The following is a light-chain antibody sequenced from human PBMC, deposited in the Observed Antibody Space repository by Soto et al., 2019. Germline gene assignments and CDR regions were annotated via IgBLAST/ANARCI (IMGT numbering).Light chain of an antibody. CDR3: QSFDSSLNGWV. V-gene: IGLV1-40*01. CDR1: RSNIGAGPD. CDR2: GNT. Sequence: QSVLTQPPSVSGAPGQRVTISCTGSRSNIGAGPDVPWYQQVPGTAPKLLVSGNTNRPSGVPDRFSGSNSGTSASLAITGLQAEYEADYCCQSFDSSLNGWVFGGGTKLTVL. J-gene: IGLJ3*02.